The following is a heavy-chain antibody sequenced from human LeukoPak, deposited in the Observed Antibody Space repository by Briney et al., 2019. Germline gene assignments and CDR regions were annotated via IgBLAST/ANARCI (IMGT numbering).Heavy chain of an antibody. V-gene: IGHV4-59*08. Sequence: PSGGLSDTCVEPGGSTIRSNWCSVSARLGERRWCGWQIYFVVVANYNPSPKRRGTISVHTSKNQSSMKLSSVTAADTAVYYSARHRYSGYDYRDRYYFDYWGQGTLVTVSS. CDR3: ARHRYSGYDYRDRYYFDY. CDR1: GGSTIRSN. J-gene: IGHJ4*02. D-gene: IGHD5-12*01. CDR2: IYFVVVA.